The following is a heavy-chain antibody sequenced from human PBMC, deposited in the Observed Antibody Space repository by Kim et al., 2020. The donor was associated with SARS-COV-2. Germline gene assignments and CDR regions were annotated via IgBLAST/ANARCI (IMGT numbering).Heavy chain of an antibody. J-gene: IGHJ4*02. CDR3: ARDLPPYGSGWYGFDY. CDR2: ISYDGINK. D-gene: IGHD6-19*01. Sequence: GGSLRLSCAASGFTFSSYAMHWVRQAPGKGLEWVAVISYDGINKYYADSVKGRFTISRDNSKNTLYLQMNSLRAEDTAVYYCARDLPPYGSGWYGFDYWGQGTLVTVSS. CDR1: GFTFSSYA. V-gene: IGHV3-30-3*01.